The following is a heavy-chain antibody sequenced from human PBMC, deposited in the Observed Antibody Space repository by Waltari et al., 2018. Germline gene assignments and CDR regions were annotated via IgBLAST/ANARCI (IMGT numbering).Heavy chain of an antibody. Sequence: QVQLVESGGGVVQPGRSLRLSCAASGFTFSSYAMHWVRQAPGKVLEWVAVISYDGSNKYYADSVKGRFTISRDNSKNTLYLQMNSLRAEDTAVYYCARTTVTTFSAFDIWGQGTMVTVSS. J-gene: IGHJ3*02. CDR3: ARTTVTTFSAFDI. V-gene: IGHV3-30-3*01. CDR1: GFTFSSYA. D-gene: IGHD4-17*01. CDR2: ISYDGSNK.